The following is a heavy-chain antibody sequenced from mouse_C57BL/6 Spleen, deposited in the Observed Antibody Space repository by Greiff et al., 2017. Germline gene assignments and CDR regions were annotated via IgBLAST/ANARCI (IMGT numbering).Heavy chain of an antibody. V-gene: IGHV2-2*01. J-gene: IGHJ4*01. D-gene: IGHD2-5*01. CDR1: GFSLTSYG. CDR3: ARAYYSNYGGGCYAMDY. Sequence: VKLVESGPGLVQPSQSLSITCTVSGFSLTSYGVHWVRQSPGKGLEWLGVIWSGGSTDYNAAFISRLSISKDNSKSQVFFKMNSLQADDTAIYYCARAYYSNYGGGCYAMDYWGQGTSVTVSS. CDR2: IWSGGST.